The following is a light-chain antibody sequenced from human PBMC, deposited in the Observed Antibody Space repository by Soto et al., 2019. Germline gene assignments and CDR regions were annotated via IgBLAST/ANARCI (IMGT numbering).Light chain of an antibody. J-gene: IGLJ3*02. CDR2: DVS. CDR1: SSDVGGYNS. CDR3: SSNTSSSTWV. Sequence: QSALTQPASMSGSPGQSITISCTGTSSDVGGYNSVSWYQQHPGKAPKLMIYDVSVRPSGISNRFSGSKSGNTASLTISGLQPDDEADYCCSSNTSSSTWVFGGGTKVTVL. V-gene: IGLV2-14*01.